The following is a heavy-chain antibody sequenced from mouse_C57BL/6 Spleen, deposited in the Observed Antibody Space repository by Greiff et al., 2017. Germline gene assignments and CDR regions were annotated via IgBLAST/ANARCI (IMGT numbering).Heavy chain of an antibody. J-gene: IGHJ3*01. CDR3: TRSGLGTSAWFAY. CDR1: GYTFTSYW. CDR2: IYPGNSDT. V-gene: IGHV1-5*01. D-gene: IGHD4-1*01. Sequence: VQLQQSGTVLARPGASVKMSCKTSGYTFTSYWMHWVKQRPGQGLEWIGAIYPGNSDTSYNQKFKGKAKLTAVTSASTAYMELSSLTNEDSAVYYCTRSGLGTSAWFAYGGQGTLVTVSA.